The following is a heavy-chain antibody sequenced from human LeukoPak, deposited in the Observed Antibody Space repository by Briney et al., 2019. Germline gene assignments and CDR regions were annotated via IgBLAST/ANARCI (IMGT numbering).Heavy chain of an antibody. J-gene: IGHJ6*02. CDR3: ATSNYYNGMDV. CDR1: GGSISSSSYF. Sequence: SETLSLTCTVSGGSISSSSYFWGWIRQPPGKGLEWIGSMYYSGNTYYNPSLKSRVTISVDTSRNQFSLKLSSVTAADTAVYYCATSNYYNGMDVWGQGTTVTVSS. CDR2: MYYSGNT. V-gene: IGHV4-39*01.